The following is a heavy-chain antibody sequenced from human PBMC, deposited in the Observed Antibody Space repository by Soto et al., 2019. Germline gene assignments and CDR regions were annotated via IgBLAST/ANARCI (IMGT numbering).Heavy chain of an antibody. D-gene: IGHD6-6*01. V-gene: IGHV3-21*03. CDR3: AHRRGLAARDDFDY. J-gene: IGHJ4*02. CDR1: GFTFSSYS. Sequence: GGSLRLSCAASGFTFSSYSMNWVRQAPGKGLEWVSSISSSSSYIYYADSVKGRFTITKDTSKNQVVLTMTNMDPVDTATYYCAHRRGLAARDDFDYWGQGTLVTVSS. CDR2: ISSSSSYI.